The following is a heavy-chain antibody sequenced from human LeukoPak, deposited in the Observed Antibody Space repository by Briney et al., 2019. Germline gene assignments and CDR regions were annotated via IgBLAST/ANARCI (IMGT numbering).Heavy chain of an antibody. Sequence: SETLSLTCTVSGASITNGFYYWGWIRQPPGKELEWIGSFYYGGTTYYNPSLKSRVTISVDTSKNHFSLKLNSATAADTAMYYCARDSAAVAVWGQGTQVTVSS. D-gene: IGHD6-19*01. CDR1: GASITNGFYY. J-gene: IGHJ4*02. CDR2: FYYGGTT. CDR3: ARDSAAVAV. V-gene: IGHV4-39*07.